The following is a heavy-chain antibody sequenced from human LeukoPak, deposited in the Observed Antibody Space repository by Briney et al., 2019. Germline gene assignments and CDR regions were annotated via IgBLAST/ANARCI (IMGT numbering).Heavy chain of an antibody. CDR3: AREGAGTMVRGVPNWFDP. D-gene: IGHD3-10*01. CDR2: IIPILGIA. J-gene: IGHJ5*02. Sequence: SVKVSCKASGGTFSSYTVSWVRQAPGQGLEWMGRIIPILGIANYAQKFQGRVTITADKSPSTAYLELSSLRSEDTAVYYCAREGAGTMVRGVPNWFDPWGQGTLVTVSS. CDR1: GGTFSSYT. V-gene: IGHV1-69*04.